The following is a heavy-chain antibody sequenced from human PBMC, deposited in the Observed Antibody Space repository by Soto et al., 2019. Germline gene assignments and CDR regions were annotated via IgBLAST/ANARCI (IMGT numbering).Heavy chain of an antibody. Sequence: LRLSCAASGFTFSSYAMHWVRQAPGKGLEWVAVISYDGSNKYYADSVKGRFTISRDNSKNTLYLQMNSLRAEDTAVYYCARGGFDYWGQGTLVTVSS. CDR1: GFTFSSYA. J-gene: IGHJ4*02. D-gene: IGHD3-16*01. V-gene: IGHV3-30-3*01. CDR2: ISYDGSNK. CDR3: ARGGFDY.